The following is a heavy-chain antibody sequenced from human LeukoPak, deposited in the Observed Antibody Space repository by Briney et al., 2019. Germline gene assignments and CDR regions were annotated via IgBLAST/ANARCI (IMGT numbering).Heavy chain of an antibody. V-gene: IGHV3-9*01. D-gene: IGHD3-10*01. CDR1: GFTFDDYA. CDR2: ISWNSGSI. CDR3: AKALWFGELGSDAFDI. J-gene: IGHJ3*02. Sequence: GGSLRLSCAASGFTFDDYAMHWVRQAPGKGLEWVSGISWNSGSIGYADSVKGRFTISRDNAKNSLYLQMNSLRAEDTALYYCAKALWFGELGSDAFDIWGQGTMVTVSS.